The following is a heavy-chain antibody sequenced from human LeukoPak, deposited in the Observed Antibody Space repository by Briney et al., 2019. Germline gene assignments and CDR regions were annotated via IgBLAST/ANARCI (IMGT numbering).Heavy chain of an antibody. D-gene: IGHD3-22*01. CDR1: GFTFSSYW. CDR3: ARHYYDSSGYYLSYYYYAMDV. J-gene: IGHJ6*02. Sequence: GGSLGLSCAASGFTFSSYWMSWVRQAPGKGLEWVANIKQDGSEKYYVDSVKGRFTISRDNAKNSLYLQMNSLRAEDTAVYYCARHYYDSSGYYLSYYYYAMDVWGQGTTVTVSS. CDR2: IKQDGSEK. V-gene: IGHV3-7*01.